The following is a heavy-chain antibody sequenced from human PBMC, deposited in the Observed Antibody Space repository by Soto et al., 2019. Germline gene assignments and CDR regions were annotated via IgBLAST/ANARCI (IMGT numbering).Heavy chain of an antibody. CDR1: GFPFSIYA. CDR2: IFGSGGGV. Sequence: EVQLLESGGGLVQPGGSLRLSCAASGFPFSIYAMTWVRQAPGKGLECVSGIFGSGGGVHYADSVKGRFTISRDNSRNKLFLQMNSLRAEDTAVYYCAKDAVSGDGLWLMDHWGQGTLVTVSS. V-gene: IGHV3-23*01. J-gene: IGHJ4*02. CDR3: AKDAVSGDGLWLMDH. D-gene: IGHD2-21*02.